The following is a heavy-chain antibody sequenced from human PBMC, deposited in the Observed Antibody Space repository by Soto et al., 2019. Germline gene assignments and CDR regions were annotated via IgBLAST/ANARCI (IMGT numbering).Heavy chain of an antibody. V-gene: IGHV3-33*01. Sequence: QVQLVESGGGVVQPGGTLRLSCAASGCTFGRHGMHWIRQAPGKGLEWVAVIGSDGARDSYADSMKGRFSISRDNGQNTLYLQINSLRVEDTAVYYCARDDDYPDNGLDYWGQGTLVTVSS. CDR1: GCTFGRHG. J-gene: IGHJ4*02. D-gene: IGHD4-17*01. CDR3: ARDDDYPDNGLDY. CDR2: IGSDGARD.